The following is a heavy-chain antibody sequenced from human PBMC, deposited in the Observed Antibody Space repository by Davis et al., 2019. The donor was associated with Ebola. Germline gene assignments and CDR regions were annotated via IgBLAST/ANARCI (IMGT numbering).Heavy chain of an antibody. CDR3: ARNSSGFGHYDH. J-gene: IGHJ5*02. CDR1: GGSISEGIHY. V-gene: IGHV4-39*07. CDR2: MYYSGST. Sequence: PSETLSLTCTVSGGSISEGIHYWGWIRQPPGKGLEWIGTMYYSGSTYYNPSLKSRLTLSVDTSRNHFSLDLTSVTSADTAIYYCARNSSGFGHYDHWGQGILITVSS. D-gene: IGHD3-22*01.